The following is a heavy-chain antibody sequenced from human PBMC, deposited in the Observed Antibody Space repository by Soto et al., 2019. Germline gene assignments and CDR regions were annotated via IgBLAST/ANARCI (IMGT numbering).Heavy chain of an antibody. CDR1: GGSISSGDYY. J-gene: IGHJ5*02. CDR3: ARGYCSSTSCYNGWFDP. V-gene: IGHV4-30-4*01. CDR2: IYYSGST. D-gene: IGHD2-2*02. Sequence: SETLSLTCTVSGGSISSGDYYWSWIRQPPGKGLEWIGYIYYSGSTYYNPSLKSRVTISVDTSKNQFSLKLSSVTAADTAVYYCARGYCSSTSCYNGWFDPWGQGTRVTVSS.